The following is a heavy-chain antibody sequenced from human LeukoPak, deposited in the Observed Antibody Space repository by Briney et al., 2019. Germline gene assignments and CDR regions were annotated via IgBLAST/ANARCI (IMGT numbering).Heavy chain of an antibody. CDR2: IRYDGSNE. J-gene: IGHJ5*02. CDR1: AFTFSSYG. Sequence: APGSLRLSCAAAAFTFSSYGMHWVRQAPGKWMEWEAFIRYDGSNEYYTDSVKGRFTISRDNSKNTLYMQMNSLRAEDTAVDYCAKDLVGYQLSKNWFDPWGQGALVTVSS. V-gene: IGHV3-30*02. D-gene: IGHD2-2*01. CDR3: AKDLVGYQLSKNWFDP.